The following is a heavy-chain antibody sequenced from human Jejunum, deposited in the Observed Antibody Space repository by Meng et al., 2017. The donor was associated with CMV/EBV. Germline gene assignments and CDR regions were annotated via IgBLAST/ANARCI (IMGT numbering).Heavy chain of an antibody. J-gene: IGHJ4*02. D-gene: IGHD1-26*01. Sequence: CKEAGSTFSNSATSWVRQAPGQGLEWLGNIIPVFDKTNYAQKFQGRVTITADRSTNTAYMELSSLRSDDTAVYYCAGGLGGTIDYWGQGTLVTVSS. CDR2: IIPVFDKT. CDR3: AGGLGGTIDY. CDR1: GSTFSNSA. V-gene: IGHV1-69*04.